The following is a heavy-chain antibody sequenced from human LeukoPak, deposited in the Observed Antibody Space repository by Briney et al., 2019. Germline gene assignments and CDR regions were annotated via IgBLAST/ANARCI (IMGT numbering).Heavy chain of an antibody. Sequence: QPGGSLGLSCAASGFTFRSYEMNWVRQAPGKGLEWVSYISSSGSTIYYADSVKGRSTISRDNAKDSLYLHMNSLRAEDTAVYYCARLNYAWDYWGLGTLVTVSS. J-gene: IGHJ4*02. D-gene: IGHD1-7*01. V-gene: IGHV3-48*03. CDR3: ARLNYAWDY. CDR2: ISSSGSTI. CDR1: GFTFRSYE.